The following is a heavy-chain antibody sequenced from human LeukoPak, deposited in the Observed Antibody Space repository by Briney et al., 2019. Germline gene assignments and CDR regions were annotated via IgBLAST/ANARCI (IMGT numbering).Heavy chain of an antibody. CDR2: IIPIPGIA. CDR1: GGTFSSYA. D-gene: IGHD1-20*01. Sequence: GASVKVSCKASGGTFSSYAISWVRQAPGQGLEWMGRIIPIPGIANYAQKFQGRVTITADKSTSTAYMELSSLRSEDTAVYYCATPRITGTTTLDYWGQGTLVTVSS. CDR3: ATPRITGTTTLDY. V-gene: IGHV1-69*04. J-gene: IGHJ4*02.